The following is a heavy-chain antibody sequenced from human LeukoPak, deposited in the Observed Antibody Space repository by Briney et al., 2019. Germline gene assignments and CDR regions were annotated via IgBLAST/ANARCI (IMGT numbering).Heavy chain of an antibody. CDR3: ARGSGGYLY. Sequence: SETLSLTCTVSGGSISNYYWSWIRQPPGKGLEWIGYIYYSGSTNYNASLKSRVTISVDTSKNQFSLKLSSVTAADTAVYYCARGSGGYLYRGQGTLVTVSS. D-gene: IGHD6-19*01. CDR1: GGSISNYY. J-gene: IGHJ4*02. CDR2: IYYSGST. V-gene: IGHV4-59*08.